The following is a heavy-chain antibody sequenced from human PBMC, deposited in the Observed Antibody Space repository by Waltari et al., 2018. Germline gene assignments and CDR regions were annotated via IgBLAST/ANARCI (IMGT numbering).Heavy chain of an antibody. CDR2: INHSGST. CDR3: ARLAPNIVVVTAYAFDI. CDR1: GGSFSGYY. J-gene: IGHJ3*02. Sequence: QVQLQQWGAGLLKPSETLSLTCAVYGGSFSGYYWSWIRQPPGKGLEWIGEINHSGSTNYNPSLKGRVTISVDTSKNQFSLKLSSVTAADTAVYYCARLAPNIVVVTAYAFDIWGQGTMVTVSS. D-gene: IGHD2-21*02. V-gene: IGHV4-34*01.